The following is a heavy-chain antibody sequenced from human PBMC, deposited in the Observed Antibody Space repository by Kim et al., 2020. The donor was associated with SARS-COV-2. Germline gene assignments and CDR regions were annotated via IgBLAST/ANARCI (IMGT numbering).Heavy chain of an antibody. CDR3: TGGSRVRGIMHFDY. V-gene: IGHV2-5*02. D-gene: IGHD3-10*01. CDR2: IYWDDDK. CDR1: GFSLRSKGVG. J-gene: IGHJ4*02. Sequence: SGPTLVNPTQTLTLTCTFSGFSLRSKGVGVGWIRQPPGKALEWLALIYWDDDKRYRSSLESRLTITMDTSKNQVVLTMTNMDPVDTATYHCTGGSRVRGIMHFDYWGQGTLVTVSS.